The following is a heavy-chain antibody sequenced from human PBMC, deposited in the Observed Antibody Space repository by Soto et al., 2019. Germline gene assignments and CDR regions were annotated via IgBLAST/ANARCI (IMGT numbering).Heavy chain of an antibody. V-gene: IGHV4-59*08. D-gene: IGHD5-12*01. J-gene: IGHJ4*02. CDR1: GGSISSYY. CDR2: IYDTGST. CDR3: ARQFSDGYNALGY. Sequence: PSETLSLTCTVSGGSISSYYWSWIRQPPGKGLEWIGYIYDTGSTNYNPSLKSRVTISGDTSKNQFSLKLSSVTAADTAVYYCARQFSDGYNALGYWGQGTLVTVSS.